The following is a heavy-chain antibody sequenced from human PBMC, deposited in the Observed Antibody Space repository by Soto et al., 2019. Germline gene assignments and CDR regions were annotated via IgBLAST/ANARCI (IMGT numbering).Heavy chain of an antibody. CDR3: ARFSAATISGFGY. Sequence: SETLSLTCTVSGGSISSSSYYWGWIRQPPGKGLEWIGSIYYSGSTYYNPSLKSRVTISVDTSKNQFSLKLSSVTAADTAVYYCARFSAATISGFGYWGQGTLVTVS. CDR1: GGSISSSSYY. V-gene: IGHV4-39*07. D-gene: IGHD5-12*01. J-gene: IGHJ4*02. CDR2: IYYSGST.